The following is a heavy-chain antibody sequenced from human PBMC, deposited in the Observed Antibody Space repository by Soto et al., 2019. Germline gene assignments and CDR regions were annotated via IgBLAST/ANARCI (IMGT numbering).Heavy chain of an antibody. CDR2: IDTDGSST. CDR3: ARVACSSTSCTQGFDP. V-gene: IGHV3-74*01. J-gene: IGHJ5*02. CDR1: GFTFSSYW. Sequence: GGALRLSCAASGFTFSSYWMHWVRQAPGKGQVWVSRIDTDGSSTTYADTAKDRFNITRDNAKNKLYLQMNSLRAEDTSVYYCARVACSSTSCTQGFDPWGQGTLVTVSS. D-gene: IGHD2-2*01.